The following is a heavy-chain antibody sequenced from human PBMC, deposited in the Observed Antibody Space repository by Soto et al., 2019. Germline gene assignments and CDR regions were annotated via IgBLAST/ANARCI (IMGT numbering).Heavy chain of an antibody. CDR2: ISSSSDYI. Sequence: EVQLVESGGRLVRTGGSLRLSCVASGFTFSSYSMNWVRQAPGKGLEWVSSISSSSDYIFYADSLKGRFIISRDNTKNSLYLQMNSLRAEDTAMYYCARVLHFDISGYSLWGQGTLVTVSS. D-gene: IGHD3-22*01. J-gene: IGHJ4*02. CDR1: GFTFSSYS. V-gene: IGHV3-21*02. CDR3: ARVLHFDISGYSL.